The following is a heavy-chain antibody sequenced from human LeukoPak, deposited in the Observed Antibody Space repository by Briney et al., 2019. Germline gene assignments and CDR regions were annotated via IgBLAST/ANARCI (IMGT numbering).Heavy chain of an antibody. CDR1: GFSLSTSGVW. V-gene: IGHV2-5*01. D-gene: IGHD2-2*01. Sequence: SGPTLANPTQTLTLTCTFSGFSLSTSGVWVGWIRQPPGKALARPAHTYWNDDKRSSPSLKTRLTITKDTSNTQVVLTVTNMDPVDTATYYCARKKLLPAAHERFAPWGQGTLVTVSS. CDR3: ARKKLLPAAHERFAP. CDR2: TYWNDDK. J-gene: IGHJ5*02.